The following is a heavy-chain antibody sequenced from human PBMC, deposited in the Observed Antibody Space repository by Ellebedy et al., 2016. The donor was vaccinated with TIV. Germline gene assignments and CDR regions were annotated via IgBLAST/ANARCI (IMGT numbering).Heavy chain of an antibody. V-gene: IGHV3-30*18. Sequence: GGSLRLSXAASGFTFSSYGMHWVRQAPGKVLEWVADISHDGTNKYYANSVKGRFIISRDNSKNTLYLQMNSLGAEDTAVYYCAKDLRYDYDSSGYFDYWGQGTLVTVSS. CDR1: GFTFSSYG. CDR3: AKDLRYDYDSSGYFDY. J-gene: IGHJ4*02. D-gene: IGHD3-22*01. CDR2: ISHDGTNK.